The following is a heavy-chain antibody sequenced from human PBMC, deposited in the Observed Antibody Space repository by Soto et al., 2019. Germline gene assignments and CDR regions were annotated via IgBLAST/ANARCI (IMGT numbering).Heavy chain of an antibody. CDR1: GDSISSYSYY. CDR3: ARDPNIVLVPAALRSYYYYSMDV. D-gene: IGHD2-2*01. J-gene: IGHJ6*02. Sequence: SETLSLTCTVSGDSISSYSYYWGWIRQPPGKGLEWIGSIYYSGNTNYKPSLKSRVTISADTSKNQFSLKLSFVTAADTAVYYCARDPNIVLVPAALRSYYYYSMDVWGQGTTVTVSS. CDR2: IYYSGNT. V-gene: IGHV4-39*02.